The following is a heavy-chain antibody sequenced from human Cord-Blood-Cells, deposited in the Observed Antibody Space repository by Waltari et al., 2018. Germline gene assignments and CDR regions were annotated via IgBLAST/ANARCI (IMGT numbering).Heavy chain of an antibody. CDR3: ARVSLEQLVYFDY. CDR1: GGSFSGYY. Sequence: QVQLQQWGAGLLKPSETLSLTCAVYGGSFSGYYWSWIRQPPGKGLEWIGEINHSGSTSYSPSLKSRVTISVDTSKNQFSLKLSSVTAADTAVYYCARVSLEQLVYFDYWGQGTLVTVSS. J-gene: IGHJ4*02. D-gene: IGHD6-6*01. V-gene: IGHV4-34*01. CDR2: INHSGST.